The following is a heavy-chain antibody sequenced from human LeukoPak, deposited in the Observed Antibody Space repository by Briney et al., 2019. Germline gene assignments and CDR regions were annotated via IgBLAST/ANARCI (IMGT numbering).Heavy chain of an antibody. CDR3: ARRRGFFDY. CDR1: GGSISSSSYY. J-gene: IGHJ4*02. CDR2: IYYSGST. V-gene: IGHV4-39*01. Sequence: SETLSLTCTVSGGSISSSSYYWGWIRQPPGKGLEWIGSIYYSGSTYYNPSLKSRVTISVDTSKNQFSLKLSSVTATDTAVYYCARRRGFFDYWGQGTLVTVSS.